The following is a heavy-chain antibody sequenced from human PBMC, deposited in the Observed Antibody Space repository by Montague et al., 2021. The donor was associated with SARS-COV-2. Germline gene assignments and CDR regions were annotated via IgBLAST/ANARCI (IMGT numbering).Heavy chain of an antibody. CDR1: GGSFSGYY. CDR3: ARGSTVTHY. D-gene: IGHD4-17*01. V-gene: IGHV4-34*01. CDR2: INHSGST. J-gene: IGHJ4*02. Sequence: SETLSLTCAVYGGSFSGYYWSWIRQPPGKGLEWIGKINHSGSTNYNPSLKSRVTISVDTSKNQFSLKLSSVTAADTAVYYCARGSTVTHYWGQGTLVTVPS.